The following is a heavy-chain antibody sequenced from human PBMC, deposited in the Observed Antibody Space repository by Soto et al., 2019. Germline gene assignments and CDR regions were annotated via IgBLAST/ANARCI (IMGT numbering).Heavy chain of an antibody. CDR2: IYYSGST. Sequence: SETLSLTCTVSGGSISSSSYYWGWIRQPPGKGLEWIGSIYYSGSTYYNPSLKSRVTISVDTSKNQFSLKLSSVTAADTAVYYCARVKGIYYDFWSGPTKQKYWFDPWGQGTLVTVSS. V-gene: IGHV4-39*07. CDR3: ARVKGIYYDFWSGPTKQKYWFDP. J-gene: IGHJ5*02. CDR1: GGSISSSSYY. D-gene: IGHD3-3*01.